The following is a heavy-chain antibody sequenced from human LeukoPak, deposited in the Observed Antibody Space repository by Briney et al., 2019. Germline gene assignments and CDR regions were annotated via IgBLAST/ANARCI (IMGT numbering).Heavy chain of an antibody. V-gene: IGHV3-7*01. Sequence: GGSLRLSCAASGFTVSSNYMSWVRQAPGKGLEWVANIKQDGSEKYYVDSVKGRFTISRDNAKNSLYLQMNSLRAEDTAVYYCARDGDFWSAYFDYWGQGTLVTVSS. CDR3: ARDGDFWSAYFDY. J-gene: IGHJ4*02. D-gene: IGHD3-3*01. CDR2: IKQDGSEK. CDR1: GFTVSSNY.